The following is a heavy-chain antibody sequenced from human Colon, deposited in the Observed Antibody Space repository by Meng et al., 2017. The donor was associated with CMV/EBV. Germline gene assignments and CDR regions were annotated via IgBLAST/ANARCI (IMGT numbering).Heavy chain of an antibody. D-gene: IGHD3-3*01. CDR1: GDSITSDY. V-gene: IGHV4-59*01. Sequence: SETLSLTCTVSGDSITSDYWSWIRQSPGKGLEWIGYVYHTGSTTYNPSLESRVTMSLDRANNEFSLKLGSVTAADTAVYYCARTVDNFWSRYSPRFGMDVWGQGTTVTVSS. CDR3: ARTVDNFWSRYSPRFGMDV. J-gene: IGHJ6*02. CDR2: VYHTGST.